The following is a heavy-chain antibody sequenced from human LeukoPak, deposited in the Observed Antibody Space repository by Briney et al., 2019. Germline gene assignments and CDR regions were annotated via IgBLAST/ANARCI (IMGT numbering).Heavy chain of an antibody. Sequence: SVKVSCKASGGTFSSYAISWVRQAPGQGLEWMRGIIPIFGTANYAQKFQGRVTITADKSTSTAYMELSSLRSEDTAVYYCARTQEGGYCSSTSCYAHAFDIWGQGTMVTVS. CDR1: GGTFSSYA. CDR2: IIPIFGTA. CDR3: ARTQEGGYCSSTSCYAHAFDI. V-gene: IGHV1-69*06. J-gene: IGHJ3*02. D-gene: IGHD2-2*01.